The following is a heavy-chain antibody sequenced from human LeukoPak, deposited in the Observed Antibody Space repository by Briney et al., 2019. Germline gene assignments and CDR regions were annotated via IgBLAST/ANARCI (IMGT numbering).Heavy chain of an antibody. V-gene: IGHV1-18*01. CDR1: GYTFTSYG. D-gene: IGHD6-13*01. CDR3: AREISGVAAAGDTGWFDP. Sequence: GASVKASCKASGYTFTSYGISWVRQAPGQGLEWMGWISAYNGNTNYAQKLQGRVTMTTDTSTSTAYMELRSLRSDDTAVYYCAREISGVAAAGDTGWFDPWGQGTLVTVSS. CDR2: ISAYNGNT. J-gene: IGHJ5*02.